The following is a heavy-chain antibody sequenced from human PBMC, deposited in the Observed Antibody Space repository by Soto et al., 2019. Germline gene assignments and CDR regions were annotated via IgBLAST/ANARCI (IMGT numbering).Heavy chain of an antibody. V-gene: IGHV3-23*01. D-gene: IGHD2-8*01. CDR2: TSGSGETT. CDR1: GFTFSDYA. Sequence: GGSLRLSCVASGFTFSDYAMSWVRQAPGKGLEWVSGTSGSGETTYYPDSVKGRFTISRDNSKNTVFLQMNSLRAEDTALYYCAKHLHQWQTIFGHWGQGALVTV. CDR3: AKHLHQWQTIFGH. J-gene: IGHJ4*02.